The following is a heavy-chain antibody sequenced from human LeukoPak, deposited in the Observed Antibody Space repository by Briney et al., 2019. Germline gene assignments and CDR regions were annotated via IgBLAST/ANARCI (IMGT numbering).Heavy chain of an antibody. D-gene: IGHD2-2*01. J-gene: IGHJ4*02. Sequence: PSETLSLTCAVYGGSFSGYYWSWIRQHPGKGLEWIGEINHSGSTNYNPSLKSRVTISVDTSKTQFSPKLSSVTAADTAVYYCARGRRIYCSSTSCYHRAYFDYGGQGTLVTVSS. CDR3: ARGRRIYCSSTSCYHRAYFDY. CDR2: INHSGST. V-gene: IGHV4-34*01. CDR1: GGSFSGYY.